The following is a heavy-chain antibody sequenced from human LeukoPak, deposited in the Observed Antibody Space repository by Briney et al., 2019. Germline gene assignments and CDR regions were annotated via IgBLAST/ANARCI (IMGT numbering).Heavy chain of an antibody. CDR3: AREGGYCSGGSCGRGEDWFDP. Sequence: ASVKVSCKASGGTFSSYAISWVRQAPGQGLEWMGRIIPIFGTANYAQKFQGRVTITADKSASTAYMELSSLRSEDTAVHYCAREGGYCSGGSCGRGEDWFDPWGQGTLVTVSS. J-gene: IGHJ5*02. D-gene: IGHD2-15*01. V-gene: IGHV1-69*06. CDR1: GGTFSSYA. CDR2: IIPIFGTA.